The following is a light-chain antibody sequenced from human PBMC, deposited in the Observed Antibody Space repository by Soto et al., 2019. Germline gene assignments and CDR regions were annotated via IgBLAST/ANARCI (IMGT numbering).Light chain of an antibody. Sequence: EIVMTQSPATLSVSPGERATLSCRASRSISSKLAWYQQKPGQAPRLVIYDTYIRATGIPARFSGSGSGTEFTLTISSLQSEDFGVYYCQQYNNWFSITFGQGTRLEI. CDR1: RSISSK. CDR2: DTY. J-gene: IGKJ5*01. V-gene: IGKV3-15*01. CDR3: QQYNNWFSIT.